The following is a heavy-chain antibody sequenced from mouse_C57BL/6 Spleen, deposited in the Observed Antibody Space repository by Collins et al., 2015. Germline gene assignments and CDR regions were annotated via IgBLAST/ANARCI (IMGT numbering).Heavy chain of an antibody. CDR1: GYTFTSYY. D-gene: IGHD2-14*01. CDR2: INPSNGGT. J-gene: IGHJ4*01. Sequence: QVQLQQSGAELVKPGASVKLSCKASGYTFTSYYMYWVKQRPGQGLEWIGEINPSNGGTNFNEKFKSKATLTVDKSSSTAYMQLSSLTSEDSAVYYCTRLRYGDYYAMDYWGQGTSVTVSS. V-gene: IGHV1S81*02. CDR3: TRLRYGDYYAMDY.